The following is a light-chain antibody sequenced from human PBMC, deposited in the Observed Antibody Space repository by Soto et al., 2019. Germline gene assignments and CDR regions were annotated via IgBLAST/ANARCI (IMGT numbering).Light chain of an antibody. J-gene: IGKJ1*01. V-gene: IGKV3-20*01. CDR1: QSVSNNY. CDR3: QQYGSSGT. CDR2: GAS. Sequence: EIVFTHSPFTLSLSPVERATLSFMASQSVSNNYLAWYQQKPGQAPRLLIYGASNRATGIPDRFSGSGSGTDFTLTISRLEPEDFAVYYCQQYGSSGTFGQGTKVDIK.